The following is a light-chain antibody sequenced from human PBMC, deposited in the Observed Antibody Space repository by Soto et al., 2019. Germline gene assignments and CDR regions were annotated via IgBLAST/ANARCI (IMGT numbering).Light chain of an antibody. CDR2: KTS. CDR3: QQSNSLFS. CDR1: QSISSW. J-gene: IGKJ3*01. Sequence: DIQMTQSPSTLSASVGDRVTITCRASQSISSWLAWYQQKPGKALKLLIYKTSSLQTGVPSRFSGSGSGTEFPLTISSLQPDDFATYFCQQSNSLFSFGPGTKVDIK. V-gene: IGKV1-5*03.